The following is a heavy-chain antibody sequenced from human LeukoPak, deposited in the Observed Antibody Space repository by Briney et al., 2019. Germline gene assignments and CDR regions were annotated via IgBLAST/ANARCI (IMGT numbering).Heavy chain of an antibody. J-gene: IGHJ4*02. Sequence: SETLSLTCTVSGVSISSGDYYWSWIRQPPGKGLEWIGYIYYSGSTYYNPSLKSRVTISVDTSKNQFSLKLSSVTAADTAVYYCARGVYEVRGSKFDYWGQGTLVTVSS. CDR2: IYYSGST. CDR3: ARGVYEVRGSKFDY. CDR1: GVSISSGDYY. V-gene: IGHV4-30-4*01. D-gene: IGHD3-10*01.